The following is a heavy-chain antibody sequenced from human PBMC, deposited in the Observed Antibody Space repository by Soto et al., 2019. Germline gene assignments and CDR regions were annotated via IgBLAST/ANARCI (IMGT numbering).Heavy chain of an antibody. J-gene: IGHJ3*02. D-gene: IGHD2-15*01. CDR2: INHSGST. Sequence: SETLSLTCAVYGGSFSGYYWSWIRQPPGKGLEWIGEINHSGSTNYNPSLKSRVTISVDTSKNQFSLKLSSVTAADTAVYYCARGGDVAVAFDIWGQGTMVTVSS. V-gene: IGHV4-34*01. CDR1: GGSFSGYY. CDR3: ARGGDVAVAFDI.